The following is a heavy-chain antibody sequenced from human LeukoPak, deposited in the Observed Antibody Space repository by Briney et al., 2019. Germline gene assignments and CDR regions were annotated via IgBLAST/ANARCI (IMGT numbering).Heavy chain of an antibody. Sequence: GGSLRLSCAASGFTFSSYAMHWVRQAPGKGLEWVAVISYDGSNKYYADSVKGRFTISRDNSKNTLYLQMNSLRAEDTAVYYCAKAYSSGWYVHFDYWGQGTLVTVSS. CDR1: GFTFSSYA. CDR2: ISYDGSNK. CDR3: AKAYSSGWYVHFDY. J-gene: IGHJ4*02. V-gene: IGHV3-30*04. D-gene: IGHD6-19*01.